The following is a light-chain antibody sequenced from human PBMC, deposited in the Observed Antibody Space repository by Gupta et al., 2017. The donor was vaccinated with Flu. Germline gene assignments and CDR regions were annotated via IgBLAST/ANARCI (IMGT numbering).Light chain of an antibody. J-gene: IGLJ1*01. V-gene: IGLV1-40*01. Sequence: QSVLTQPPSVSGAPGQTVTISCTGNRSNFGRSYDVHWYQRLPGAAPKLLVFGNTNRHAGGPARCSGSTSGTAASPAITGLQPEDEADDFCQSYDPSMTSDYVFGTGTKVTVL. CDR1: RSNFGRSYD. CDR2: GNT. CDR3: QSYDPSMTSDYV.